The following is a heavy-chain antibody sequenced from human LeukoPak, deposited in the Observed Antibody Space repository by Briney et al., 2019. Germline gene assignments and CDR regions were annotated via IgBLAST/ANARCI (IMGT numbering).Heavy chain of an antibody. D-gene: IGHD3-22*01. CDR1: GGSFSGYY. CDR3: AGGPDDSSGYYPGGFDY. V-gene: IGHV4-34*01. J-gene: IGHJ4*02. Sequence: PSETLSLTCAVYGGSFSGYYWSWIRQPPGKGLEWIGEINHSGSTNYNPSLKSRVTISVDTSKNQFSLKLSSVTAADTAVYYCAGGPDDSSGYYPGGFDYWGRGTLVTVSS. CDR2: INHSGST.